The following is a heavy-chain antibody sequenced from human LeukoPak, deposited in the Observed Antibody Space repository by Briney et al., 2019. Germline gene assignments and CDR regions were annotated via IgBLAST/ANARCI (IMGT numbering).Heavy chain of an antibody. Sequence: ASVKVSCKASGGTFSSYAISWVRQAPGQGLEWMGGIIPIFGTANYAQKFQGRVTITADESTSTAYTELSSLRSEDTAVYYCARPYDILTGSFDYWGQGTLVTVSS. CDR2: IIPIFGTA. J-gene: IGHJ4*02. CDR1: GGTFSSYA. D-gene: IGHD3-9*01. V-gene: IGHV1-69*13. CDR3: ARPYDILTGSFDY.